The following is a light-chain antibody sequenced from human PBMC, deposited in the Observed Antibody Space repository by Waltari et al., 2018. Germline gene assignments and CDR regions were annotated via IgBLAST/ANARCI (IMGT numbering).Light chain of an antibody. CDR3: SSYAGSDNYV. J-gene: IGLJ1*01. CDR2: EVT. V-gene: IGLV2-8*01. CDR1: SSDIGAYTY. Sequence: QSALTQPPSASGSPGQSVTFSCTGTSSDIGAYTYVSWYQQHPAHAPKLIVFEVTKRPSGVPDRFSGSKSGNTASLTISGLQAEDEADYYCSSYAGSDNYVFGGGTKVTVL.